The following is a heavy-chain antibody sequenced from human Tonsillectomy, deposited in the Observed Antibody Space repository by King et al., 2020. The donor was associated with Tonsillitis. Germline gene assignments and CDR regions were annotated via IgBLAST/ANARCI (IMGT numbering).Heavy chain of an antibody. CDR3: AKDKGLGLRVYYFDY. CDR1: GFTFDDYA. D-gene: IGHD1-7*01. Sequence: QLVQSGGGLVQPGRSLRLSCAASGFTFDDYAMHWVRQAPGKGLEWVSGINWNSGRIDYADSVKGRFTISRDNAKNSLYLQMNSLKVEDTAFYYCAKDKGLGLRVYYFDYWGQGTLVTVSS. CDR2: INWNSGRI. V-gene: IGHV3-9*01. J-gene: IGHJ4*02.